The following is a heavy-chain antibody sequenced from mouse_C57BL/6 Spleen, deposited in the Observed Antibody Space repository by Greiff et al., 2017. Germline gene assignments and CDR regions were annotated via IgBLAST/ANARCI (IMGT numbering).Heavy chain of an antibody. V-gene: IGHV5-6*02. CDR2: ISSGGSYT. Sequence: DVKLVESGGDLVKPGGSLKLSCAASGFTFSSYGMSWVRQTPDKRLEWVATISSGGSYTYYPDSVKGRFTISRDNAKNTLYLQMSSLKSEDTAMYYCARLIYYGNLAWFAYWGQGTLVTVSA. CDR1: GFTFSSYG. CDR3: ARLIYYGNLAWFAY. J-gene: IGHJ3*01. D-gene: IGHD2-1*01.